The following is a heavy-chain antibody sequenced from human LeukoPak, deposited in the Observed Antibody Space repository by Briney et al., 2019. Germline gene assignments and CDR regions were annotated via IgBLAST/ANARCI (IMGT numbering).Heavy chain of an antibody. Sequence: PGGSLRLSCAASGFTLSNAWMSWVRQAPGKGLEWVGRIKSKTDGGTTDYAAPVKGRFTISRDDSKNTLYLQMNSLRAEDTAVYYCARGDCSGGSCDGGGFDYWGQGALVTVSS. CDR2: IKSKTDGGTT. CDR1: GFTLSNAW. V-gene: IGHV3-15*01. CDR3: ARGDCSGGSCDGGGFDY. D-gene: IGHD2-15*01. J-gene: IGHJ4*02.